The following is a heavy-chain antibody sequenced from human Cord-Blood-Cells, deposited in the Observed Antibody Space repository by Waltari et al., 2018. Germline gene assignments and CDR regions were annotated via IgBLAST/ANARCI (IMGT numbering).Heavy chain of an antibody. CDR1: GFTFSSYE. V-gene: IGHV3-48*03. CDR3: ARDGVLLWFGELFDY. CDR2: ISSGGMTI. J-gene: IGHJ4*02. Sequence: EVQLVESGGGLVQPGGSLRLSCAASGFTFSSYEMNWVRQAPGKGLEVVSYISSGGMTIYYADSVKGRFTISKDNAKNSLYLQMNSLRAEDTAVYYCARDGVLLWFGELFDYWGQGTLVIVSS. D-gene: IGHD3-10*01.